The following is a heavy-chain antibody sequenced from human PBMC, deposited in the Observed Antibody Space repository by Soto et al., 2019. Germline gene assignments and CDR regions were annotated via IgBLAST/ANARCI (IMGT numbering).Heavy chain of an antibody. CDR3: AREGITMVRGVTLAFDI. CDR2: INPNSGGT. CDR1: GYTFTGYY. J-gene: IGHJ3*02. V-gene: IGHV1-2*04. D-gene: IGHD3-10*01. Sequence: QVQLVQSGAEVKKPGASVKVSCKASGYTFTGYYMHWVRQAPGQGLEWMGWINPNSGGTNYAQKLQGWVTMTRDTSISTAYMELSRLRSDDTAVYYCAREGITMVRGVTLAFDIWGQGTMVTVSS.